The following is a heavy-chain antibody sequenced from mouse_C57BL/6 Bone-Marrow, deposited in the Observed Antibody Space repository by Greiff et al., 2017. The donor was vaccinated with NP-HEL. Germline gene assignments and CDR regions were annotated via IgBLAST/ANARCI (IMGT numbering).Heavy chain of an antibody. CDR1: GYTFTSYW. CDR3: ARGDYGAY. CDR2: IDPSDSYT. Sequence: QVQLQQPGAELVRPGPSVKLSCKASGYTFTSYWMHWVKQRPGQGLEWIGVIDPSDSYTNYNQKFKGKATLTVDTSSSTAYMQLSSLTSEDSAVYYCARGDYGAYWGQGTLVTVSA. D-gene: IGHD2-4*01. V-gene: IGHV1-59*01. J-gene: IGHJ3*01.